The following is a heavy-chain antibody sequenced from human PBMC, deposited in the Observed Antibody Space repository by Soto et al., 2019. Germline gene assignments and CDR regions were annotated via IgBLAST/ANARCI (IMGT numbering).Heavy chain of an antibody. Sequence: GGSLRLSSPASEFTFRSYWMHWVRQSRGKGLVWVSRISGDGSSTNYADSVKGRFTISRDNAKNRVYLQIDSLRAEDRAVYYCARSLPGTYGAFDLWGQGRMVTVSS. CDR1: EFTFRSYW. CDR2: ISGDGSST. D-gene: IGHD1-7*01. CDR3: ARSLPGTYGAFDL. V-gene: IGHV3-74*01. J-gene: IGHJ3*01.